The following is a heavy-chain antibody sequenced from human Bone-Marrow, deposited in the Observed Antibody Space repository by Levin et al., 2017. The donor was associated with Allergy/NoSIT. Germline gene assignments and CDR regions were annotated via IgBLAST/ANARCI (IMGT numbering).Heavy chain of an antibody. J-gene: IGHJ3*02. Sequence: HAGGSLRLSCAASGFSFSRHAMHWVRQAPGKGLEWVAFILYDGRNKYYADSVKGRFTISRDNSKNTLYLQMNSLRAEDTAVYYCARDIGEWELLLSAFDIWGQGTMVTVSS. D-gene: IGHD1-26*01. CDR1: GFSFSRHA. CDR3: ARDIGEWELLLSAFDI. V-gene: IGHV3-30*04. CDR2: ILYDGRNK.